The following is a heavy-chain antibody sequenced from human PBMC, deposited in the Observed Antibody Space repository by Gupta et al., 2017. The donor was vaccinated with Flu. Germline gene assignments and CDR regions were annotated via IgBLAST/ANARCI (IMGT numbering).Heavy chain of an antibody. CDR1: GYMFTGHY. CDR2: INPNVGDT. J-gene: IGHJ6*02. D-gene: IGHD3-10*01. Sequence: QWPLVQSGAEVRHARASMGVAFKAAGYMFTGHYIHWVRQAPGQGLEWMGWINPNVGDTNYAQNFQGRVTMTRDMSMNIAYMEVSGLRSDDTAVYYCARDRFGSYYYGLDVWGQGTTVIVPS. CDR3: ARDRFGSYYYGLDV. V-gene: IGHV1-2*02.